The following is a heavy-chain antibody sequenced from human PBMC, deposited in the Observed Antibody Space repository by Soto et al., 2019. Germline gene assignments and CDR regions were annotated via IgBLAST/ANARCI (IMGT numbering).Heavy chain of an antibody. CDR1: GGSFGSQG. Sequence: SVKVSCKASGGSFGSQGIAWVRQAPGQGLEWMGGFIAMLGTPTYAKKVQGRATISADESLTSSYLELRSLRSEDTGVYFCARGAMANFDYWGQGTVVTVSS. CDR3: ARGAMANFDY. V-gene: IGHV1-69*13. J-gene: IGHJ4*02. CDR2: FIAMLGTP. D-gene: IGHD5-18*01.